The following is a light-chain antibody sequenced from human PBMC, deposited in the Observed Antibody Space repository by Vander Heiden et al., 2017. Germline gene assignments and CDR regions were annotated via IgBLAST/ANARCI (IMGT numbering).Light chain of an antibody. CDR2: VVS. CDR3: LQDHIFPWT. J-gene: IGKJ1*01. CDR1: QDIGND. Sequence: AIQMTQSPSSLSASVGDRVTITCRASQDIGNDLSWYQQNPGKAPKVLISVVSSLQGGVPSRFSGSGFGTDFTLTISSLQPEDFATYYCLQDHIFPWTLGQGTKVEIK. V-gene: IGKV1-6*02.